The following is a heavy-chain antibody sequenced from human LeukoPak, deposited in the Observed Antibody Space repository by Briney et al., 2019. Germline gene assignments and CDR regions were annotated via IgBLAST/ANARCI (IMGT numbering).Heavy chain of an antibody. Sequence: GGSLRHSCAGFGFTLSSYEMNWVRQAPGKGLGGVSYISSSGSTIYYAVSVKGRFTISRDNAKNSLYLQMNSLRAEDTAVYYCARRGVPAAIRYYYYGMDVWGKGTTVTVSS. CDR1: GFTLSSYE. CDR3: ARRGVPAAIRYYYYGMDV. CDR2: ISSSGSTI. J-gene: IGHJ6*04. D-gene: IGHD2-2*01. V-gene: IGHV3-48*03.